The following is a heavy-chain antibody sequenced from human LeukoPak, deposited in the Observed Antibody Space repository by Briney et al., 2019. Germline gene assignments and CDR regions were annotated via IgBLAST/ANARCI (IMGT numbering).Heavy chain of an antibody. Sequence: PSETLSLTCAVYGGSFSGYYWSWIRQPPGKGLEWIGEINHSGSTNYNPSLKSRVTISVDTSKNQFSLKLSSVTAADTAVYYCARHRYRYYYYMDVWGKGTTVTVSS. J-gene: IGHJ6*03. D-gene: IGHD1-14*01. V-gene: IGHV4-34*01. CDR1: GGSFSGYY. CDR2: INHSGST. CDR3: ARHRYRYYYYMDV.